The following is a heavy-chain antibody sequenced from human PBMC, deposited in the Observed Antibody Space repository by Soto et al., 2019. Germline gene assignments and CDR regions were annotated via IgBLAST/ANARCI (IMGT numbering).Heavy chain of an antibody. Sequence: ASVKVSCKASGYTFTSYDINWVRQATGQGLEWMGWMNPNSGNTGYAQKFQGRVTITRNTSISTAYMELSSLRSDDTAVYYCARGLIAAAVRWFDPWGQGTLVTVSS. CDR3: ARGLIAAAVRWFDP. V-gene: IGHV1-8*01. J-gene: IGHJ5*02. CDR2: MNPNSGNT. CDR1: GYTFTSYD. D-gene: IGHD6-13*01.